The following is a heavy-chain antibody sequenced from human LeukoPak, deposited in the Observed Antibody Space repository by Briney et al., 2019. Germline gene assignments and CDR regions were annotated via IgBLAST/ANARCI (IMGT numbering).Heavy chain of an antibody. Sequence: SETLSLTCTVSGGSISSSSYYWGWIRQPPGKGLEWIGSIYYSGSTYYNPSLKSRVTISVDTSKNQFSLKLSSVTAADTAVYYCARVSGRSGWLDAFDIWGQGTMVTVSS. CDR2: IYYSGST. D-gene: IGHD6-19*01. CDR3: ARVSGRSGWLDAFDI. CDR1: GGSISSSSYY. J-gene: IGHJ3*02. V-gene: IGHV4-39*07.